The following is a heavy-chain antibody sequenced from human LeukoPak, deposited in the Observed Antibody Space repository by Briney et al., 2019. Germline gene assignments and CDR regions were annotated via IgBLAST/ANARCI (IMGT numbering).Heavy chain of an antibody. CDR2: IRSKAYGGTT. J-gene: IGHJ4*02. Sequence: GGSLRLSCTASGFTFGDYAMSWFRQAPGKGLEWVGFIRSKAYGGTTEYAASVKGRFTISRDDSKSIAYLQMNSLRAEDTAVYYCAKSEDYYYDSSGPYDYWGQGTLVTVSS. V-gene: IGHV3-49*03. D-gene: IGHD3-22*01. CDR3: AKSEDYYYDSSGPYDY. CDR1: GFTFGDYA.